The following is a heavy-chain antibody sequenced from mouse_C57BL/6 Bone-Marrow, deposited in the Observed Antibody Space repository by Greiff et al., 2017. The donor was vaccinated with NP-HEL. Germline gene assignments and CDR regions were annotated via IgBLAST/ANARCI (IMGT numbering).Heavy chain of an antibody. J-gene: IGHJ3*01. D-gene: IGHD2-5*01. CDR3: TTYSNYVFFAY. V-gene: IGHV14-4*01. CDR1: GFNIKDDY. CDR2: IDPENGDT. Sequence: VQLQQSGAELVRPGASVKLSCTASGFNIKDDYMHWVKQRPEQGLEWIGWIDPENGDTEYASKFQGKATITADPSSNTAYLQLSSLTSEDTAVYYCTTYSNYVFFAYWGQGTLVTVSA.